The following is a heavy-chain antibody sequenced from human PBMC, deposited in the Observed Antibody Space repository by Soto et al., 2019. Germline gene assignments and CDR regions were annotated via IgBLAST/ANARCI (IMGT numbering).Heavy chain of an antibody. D-gene: IGHD6-19*01. V-gene: IGHV4-61*05. CDR3: ARREYTNVWYPLDY. CDR2: IYYSGTT. J-gene: IGHJ4*02. Sequence: SETLSLTCTVSGVSIRGSVSRYYWIWIRQPPGKGLEWIGYIYYSGTTNYNSSLKSRVTVSTDTSKNQLSLKLSSVTAADTAVYYCARREYTNVWYPLDYWGQGALVTVS. CDR1: GVSIRGSVSRYY.